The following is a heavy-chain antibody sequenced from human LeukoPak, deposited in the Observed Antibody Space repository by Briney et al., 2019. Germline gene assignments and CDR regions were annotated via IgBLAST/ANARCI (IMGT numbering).Heavy chain of an antibody. V-gene: IGHV3-53*01. CDR2: LYSGSRT. D-gene: IGHD3-16*01. J-gene: IGHJ3*02. Sequence: PGGSLRLSCAASGFTVSSNYMSWVRQAPGMGLEWVSILYSGSRTYYADSVKGRLTISRDNSKNTLYFQMNSLRAEDTAVYYCARGGGIDAFDIWGQGTMVTVAS. CDR3: ARGGGIDAFDI. CDR1: GFTVSSNY.